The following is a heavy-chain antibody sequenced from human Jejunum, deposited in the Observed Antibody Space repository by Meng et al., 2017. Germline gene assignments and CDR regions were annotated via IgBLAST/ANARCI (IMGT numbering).Heavy chain of an antibody. CDR2: ISSNSGTT. J-gene: IGHJ4*02. Sequence: GGSLRLSCAASEFTFDDYAMHWVRQAPGKGLEWVSGISSNSGTTGYADSVKGRFTISRDNGKDSLYLQMNSLRMEDMAFYYCARGARGWLQSELDYWGQGTLVNVSS. CDR1: EFTFDDYA. CDR3: ARGARGWLQSELDY. D-gene: IGHD5-24*01. V-gene: IGHV3-9*03.